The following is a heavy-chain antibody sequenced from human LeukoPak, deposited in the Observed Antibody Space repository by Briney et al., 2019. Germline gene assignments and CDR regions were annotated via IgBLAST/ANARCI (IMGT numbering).Heavy chain of an antibody. CDR1: GFTLRSYD. D-gene: IGHD5-12*01. V-gene: IGHV3-23*01. CDR2: TSGSGGNT. J-gene: IGHJ4*02. Sequence: GGSLRLSCAASGFTLRSYDMSWVLQAPGKGLEWVAATSGSGGNTYYADSVKGRFTISRDNSKNTLYLQMNSLRAEVTAVYYCAKEYSGYDFDYWGQGTLVTVSS. CDR3: AKEYSGYDFDY.